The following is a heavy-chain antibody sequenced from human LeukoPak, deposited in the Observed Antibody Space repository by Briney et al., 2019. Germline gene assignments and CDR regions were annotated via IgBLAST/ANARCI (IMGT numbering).Heavy chain of an antibody. J-gene: IGHJ4*02. CDR1: GFTFDDYG. V-gene: IGHV3-20*04. CDR3: ARDYYDSGGYSTFDY. D-gene: IGHD3-22*01. Sequence: GGSLRLSCAASGFTFDDYGMSWVRQAPGKGLEWVSGINWNGGSTGYADSVKGRFTISRDNAKNSLYLQMDSLRAEDTAVYSCARDYYDSGGYSTFDYWGQGTLVTVSS. CDR2: INWNGGST.